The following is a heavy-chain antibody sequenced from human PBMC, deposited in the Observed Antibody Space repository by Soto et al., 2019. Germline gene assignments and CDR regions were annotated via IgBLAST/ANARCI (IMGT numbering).Heavy chain of an antibody. Sequence: QITLKESGPTLVKPTQTLTLTCTFSGFSLTTSGVGVGWIRQPPGKAPEWLALIYWNDDKRYSPSLRSRLTITKRTSKNHFVLTMTDRDPVYTATYYGAHRLGSRGSFDYWGQGSLVTVSS. V-gene: IGHV2-5*01. CDR1: GFSLTTSGVG. J-gene: IGHJ4*02. D-gene: IGHD6-25*01. CDR3: AHRLGSRGSFDY. CDR2: IYWNDDK.